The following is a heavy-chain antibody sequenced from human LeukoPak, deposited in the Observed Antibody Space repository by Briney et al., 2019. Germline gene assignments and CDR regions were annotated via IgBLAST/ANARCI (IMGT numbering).Heavy chain of an antibody. CDR2: ISYSGNT. CDR3: ATYTIAAGGYYYYGMDV. D-gene: IGHD6-13*01. Sequence: SETLSLTYTVSGGSISSYYWNWIRQPPGKGLEWMGYISYSGNTNYNPSLKSRVTISVDTSKNPFSLKLSSVTAADTAVYFCATYTIAAGGYYYYGMDVWGQGTTVTVSS. CDR1: GGSISSYY. V-gene: IGHV4-59*08. J-gene: IGHJ6*02.